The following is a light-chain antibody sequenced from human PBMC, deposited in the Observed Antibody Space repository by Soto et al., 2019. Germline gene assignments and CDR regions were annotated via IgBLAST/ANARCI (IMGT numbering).Light chain of an antibody. J-gene: IGKJ1*01. CDR2: AAS. V-gene: IGKV1-16*01. Sequence: DIQMTQSPSSLSASVGDRVTITCRASQGISNYLAWYQQKPGTVPKLLISAASTLQTGFPSRFSGSGSGTEFTLTISSLQPDDFATYYCPQYNSYPTVGPVTKVEIK. CDR1: QGISNY. CDR3: PQYNSYPT.